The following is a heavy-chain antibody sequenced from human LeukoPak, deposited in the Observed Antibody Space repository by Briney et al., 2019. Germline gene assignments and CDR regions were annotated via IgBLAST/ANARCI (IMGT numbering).Heavy chain of an antibody. V-gene: IGHV3-23*01. CDR3: TKVWYDSGGYYLGFDY. D-gene: IGHD3-22*01. J-gene: IGHJ4*02. CDR2: ISGSGGST. CDR1: GFTFSSYA. Sequence: GGSLRLSCAASGFTFSSYAMSWVRQAPGKGLEWVSAISGSGGSTYYADSVKGRFTISRDNSKNTLYLQMNSLRTEDTAVYYCTKVWYDSGGYYLGFDYWGQGTLVTVSS.